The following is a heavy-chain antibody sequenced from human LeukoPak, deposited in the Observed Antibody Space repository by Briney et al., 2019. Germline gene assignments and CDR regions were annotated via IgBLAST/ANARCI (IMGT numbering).Heavy chain of an antibody. CDR3: ARDFAYRAANPFAFDI. D-gene: IGHD1-26*01. J-gene: IGHJ3*02. Sequence: ASVKVSCKASGYTFTSYGISWVRQAPGQGLEWMGWISAYNGNTNYAQKLQGRVTMTRDTSISTAYMELSRLRSDDTAVYYCARDFAYRAANPFAFDIWGQGTMVTVSS. CDR1: GYTFTSYG. V-gene: IGHV1-18*01. CDR2: ISAYNGNT.